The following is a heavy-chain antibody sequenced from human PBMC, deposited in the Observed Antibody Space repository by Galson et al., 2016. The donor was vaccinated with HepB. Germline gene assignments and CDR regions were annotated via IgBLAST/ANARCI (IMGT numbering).Heavy chain of an antibody. CDR2: IKKDGSEK. D-gene: IGHD2-8*02. J-gene: IGHJ4*02. V-gene: IGHV3-7*01. Sequence: SLRLSCAASGFTFSRVWMSWVRQAPGKGLEWVANIKKDGSEKYYVGSVKGRFTISRDNAQNSLYLKTNSLRAEDTAIYYCATWWQTPTSYFGYWGQGTLVTVSS. CDR3: ATWWQTPTSYFGY. CDR1: GFTFSRVW.